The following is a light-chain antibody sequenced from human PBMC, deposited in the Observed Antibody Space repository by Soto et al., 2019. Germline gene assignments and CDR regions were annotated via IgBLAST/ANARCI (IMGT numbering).Light chain of an antibody. Sequence: QSALTQPPSASGSPGQSVTISCTGTSSDVGGYNYVSWYQQHPGKAPKLMIYDNYKRPSGIPARFSGSKSGTSASLGITGLQTGDEADYYCGAWDDRLTAYVFGSGTKLTVL. V-gene: IGLV2-8*01. CDR3: GAWDDRLTAYV. CDR1: SSDVGGYNY. J-gene: IGLJ1*01. CDR2: DNY.